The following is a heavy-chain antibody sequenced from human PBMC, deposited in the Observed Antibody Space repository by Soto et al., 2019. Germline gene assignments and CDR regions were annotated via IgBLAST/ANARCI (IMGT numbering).Heavy chain of an antibody. J-gene: IGHJ4*02. CDR2: MSSNGGST. D-gene: IGHD5-18*01. V-gene: IGHV3-64D*06. CDR3: VKEEGYSYGFRYFDY. CDR1: GFTFSNYA. Sequence: PGGSLRLSCAASGFTFSNYAMSWVRQAPGKGLEWVSAMSSNGGSTYYADSVKGRFTISRDNSKNTLYLQMSSLRAEDTAVYYCVKEEGYSYGFRYFDYWGQGTLVTVSS.